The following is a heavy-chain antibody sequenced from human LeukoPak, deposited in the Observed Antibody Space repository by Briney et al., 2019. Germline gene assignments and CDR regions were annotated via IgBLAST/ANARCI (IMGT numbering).Heavy chain of an antibody. J-gene: IGHJ5*02. V-gene: IGHV7-4-1*02. D-gene: IGHD1-7*01. CDR2: INTNTGNP. CDR3: ARDHPLTELELPVDGANWLDP. CDR1: GYTFTSYA. Sequence: ASVKVSCKASGYTFTSYAMNWVRQAPGQGLEWMGWINTNTGNPTYAQGFTGRFVFSLDTSVSTAYLQISSLKAEDTAVYYCARDHPLTELELPVDGANWLDPWGQGTLVTVSS.